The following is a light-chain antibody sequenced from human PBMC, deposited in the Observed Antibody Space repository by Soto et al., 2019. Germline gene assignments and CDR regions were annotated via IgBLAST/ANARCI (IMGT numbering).Light chain of an antibody. J-gene: IGLJ2*01. CDR2: EVS. CDR1: SSDVGGYNY. CDR3: SSYAGSNGVV. Sequence: QPVLTQPPSASGSPGQSVTISCTGTSSDVGGYNYVSWYQQHPGKAPKLMIYEVSKRPSGVPDRVSGSKSGNTASLTVSGLQAEDEADYYCSSYAGSNGVVFGGGTKLTVL. V-gene: IGLV2-8*01.